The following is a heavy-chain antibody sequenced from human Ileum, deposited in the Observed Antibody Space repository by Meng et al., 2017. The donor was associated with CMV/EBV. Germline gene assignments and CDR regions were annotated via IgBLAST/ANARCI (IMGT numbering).Heavy chain of an antibody. D-gene: IGHD1-26*01. Sequence: GESLKISCAASGFTFNNYGMTWVRQAPGKGLEWVSTISGNDGGTWYADSVKGRFTISRDNSKNTVYLQVNSLRVEDTAVYYCGKMPREGAVKGAPEIWGQGTKVTVSS. CDR2: ISGNDGGT. V-gene: IGHV3-23*01. CDR1: GFTFNNYG. CDR3: GKMPREGAVKGAPEI. J-gene: IGHJ3*02.